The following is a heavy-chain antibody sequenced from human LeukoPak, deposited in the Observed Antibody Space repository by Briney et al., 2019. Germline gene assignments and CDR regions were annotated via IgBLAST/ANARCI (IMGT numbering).Heavy chain of an antibody. CDR1: GFTFSTYN. V-gene: IGHV3-21*01. D-gene: IGHD3-22*01. CDR2: ITSSSSYI. J-gene: IGHJ5*02. Sequence: GGSLRLSCAASGFTFSTYNMNWVRQAPGKGLEWVSSITSSSSYIYYADSVKGRFTISRDNAKNTLNLQMNSLRAEDTAVYYCARDLGQYYDTSDNWFDPWGQGTLVTVSS. CDR3: ARDLGQYYDTSDNWFDP.